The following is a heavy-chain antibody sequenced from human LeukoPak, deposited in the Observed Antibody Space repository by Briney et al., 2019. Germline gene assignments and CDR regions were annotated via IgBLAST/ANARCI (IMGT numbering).Heavy chain of an antibody. J-gene: IGHJ4*02. V-gene: IGHV3-74*01. CDR2: IKSDGSST. CDR1: GFTFSTYD. CDR3: AKSDYFDS. Sequence: GGSLRLSCAASGFTFSTYDMHWVRQAPGKGLVWVSRIKSDGSSTTYADSVKGRFTISRDNARNTLYLQMNSLRAEDTAVYYCAKSDYFDSWGQGTLVTVSS.